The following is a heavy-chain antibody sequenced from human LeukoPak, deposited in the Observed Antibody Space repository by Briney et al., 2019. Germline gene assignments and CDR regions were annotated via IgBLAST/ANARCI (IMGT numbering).Heavy chain of an antibody. Sequence: PGGSLRLSCAGSGFTFSSYWMSWVRQAPGKGLEWVAKINQDGSEKDYVDSVEGRFRISRDNAKNELYLQMNSLRAEDTAVYYCAREYCSGGSCYRPRYYGMDVWGQGTTVTVSS. CDR1: GFTFSSYW. CDR2: INQDGSEK. J-gene: IGHJ6*02. D-gene: IGHD2-15*01. CDR3: AREYCSGGSCYRPRYYGMDV. V-gene: IGHV3-7*01.